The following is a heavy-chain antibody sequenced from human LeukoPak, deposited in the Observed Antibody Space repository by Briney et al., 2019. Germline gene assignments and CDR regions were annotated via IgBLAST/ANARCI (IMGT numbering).Heavy chain of an antibody. CDR2: IYYSGST. V-gene: IGHV4-30-4*07. Sequence: PSETLSLTCAVSGGSISSGGYSWGWIRQPPGKGLEWIGYIYYSGSTYYNPSLKSRVTISVDTSKNQFSLKLSSVTAADTAVYYCARGEYYFDYWGQGTLVTVSS. D-gene: IGHD3-16*01. J-gene: IGHJ4*02. CDR1: GGSISSGGYS. CDR3: ARGEYYFDY.